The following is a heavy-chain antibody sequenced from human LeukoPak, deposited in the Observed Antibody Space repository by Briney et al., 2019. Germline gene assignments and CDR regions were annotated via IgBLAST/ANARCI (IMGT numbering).Heavy chain of an antibody. CDR2: IYYSGST. V-gene: IGHV4-59*01. J-gene: IGHJ4*02. Sequence: PSETLSLTCTVSGSSISSYYWSWIRQPPGKGLEWIGYIYYSGSTNYNPSLKSRVTISVDTSKNQFSLKLSSVTAADTAVYYCARTVAKPYYFDYWGQGTLVTVSS. CDR1: GSSISSYY. D-gene: IGHD4-23*01. CDR3: ARTVAKPYYFDY.